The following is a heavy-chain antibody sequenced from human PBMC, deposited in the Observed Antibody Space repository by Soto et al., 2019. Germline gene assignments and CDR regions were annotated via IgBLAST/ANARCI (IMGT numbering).Heavy chain of an antibody. CDR3: ANSFSSSWYFGDY. Sequence: EVQLLESGGGLVQPGGSLRLSCAASGFTFSSYAMSWVRQAPGKGLEWVSAISGSGGSTYYADSVKGRFTISRDNSKNTLYLQMNCLRGEDSAVYYCANSFSSSWYFGDYWGQGTLVTVSS. CDR2: ISGSGGST. J-gene: IGHJ4*02. D-gene: IGHD6-13*01. CDR1: GFTFSSYA. V-gene: IGHV3-23*01.